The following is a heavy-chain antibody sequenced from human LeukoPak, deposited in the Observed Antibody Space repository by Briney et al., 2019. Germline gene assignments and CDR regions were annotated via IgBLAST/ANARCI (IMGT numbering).Heavy chain of an antibody. CDR1: GFTFSSYA. V-gene: IGHV3-23*01. D-gene: IGHD3-22*01. CDR3: AKDPRSSYYDSSGYCDY. J-gene: IGHJ4*02. CDR2: ISGSGGST. Sequence: GGSLRLSXAASGFTFSSYAMSWVRQAPGKGLEWVSAISGSGGSTYYADSVKGRFTISRDNSKNTLYLQMNSLRAEDTAVYYCAKDPRSSYYDSSGYCDYWGQRTLVTVSS.